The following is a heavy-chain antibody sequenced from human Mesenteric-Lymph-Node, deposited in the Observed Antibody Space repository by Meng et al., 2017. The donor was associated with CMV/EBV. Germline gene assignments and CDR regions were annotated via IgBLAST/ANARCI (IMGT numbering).Heavy chain of an antibody. J-gene: IGHJ1*01. V-gene: IGHV1-2*02. CDR2: TNPNTGGT. CDR1: GYNFNGYY. CDR3: ARGGYNVYEAVEY. D-gene: IGHD5/OR15-5a*01. Sequence: ASVKVSCKASGYNFNGYYVHWIRQAPGQGLEWMGWTNPNTGGTNYAQKFQGRVTMTRDRPITTAYMELTSPTSDDTAVYYCARGGYNVYEAVEYWGQGTLVTVSS.